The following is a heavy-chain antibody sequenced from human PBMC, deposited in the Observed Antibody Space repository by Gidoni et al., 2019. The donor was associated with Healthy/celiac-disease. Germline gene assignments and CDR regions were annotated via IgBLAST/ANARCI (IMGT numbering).Heavy chain of an antibody. D-gene: IGHD2-8*02. Sequence: EVQLVASGGGLVQPGGSLRLSCAASGFTFSSYAMTWVRQAPGKGLEWVSAISGSGGSTYYADSVKGRFTISRDNSKNTLYLQMNSLRAEDTAVYYCAKDGRFGRYCTGGVCYPTIDYWGQGTLVTVSS. CDR3: AKDGRFGRYCTGGVCYPTIDY. CDR2: ISGSGGST. V-gene: IGHV3-23*04. J-gene: IGHJ4*02. CDR1: GFTFSSYA.